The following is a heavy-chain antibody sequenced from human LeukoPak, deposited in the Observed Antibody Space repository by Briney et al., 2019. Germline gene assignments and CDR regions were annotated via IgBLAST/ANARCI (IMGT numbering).Heavy chain of an antibody. CDR3: ARGRQRGSASGSGSSSS. Sequence: GGSLRLSCAASGFTFTSYEMNWVRQAPGKGLEWVSYISSRSRTIYYADSVKGRFIISRDNAKNSLYLQMSSLRAEDTAFYYCARGRQRGSASGSGSSSSWGQGTLVIVSS. D-gene: IGHD3-10*01. CDR1: GFTFTSYE. J-gene: IGHJ4*02. CDR2: ISSRSRTI. V-gene: IGHV3-48*03.